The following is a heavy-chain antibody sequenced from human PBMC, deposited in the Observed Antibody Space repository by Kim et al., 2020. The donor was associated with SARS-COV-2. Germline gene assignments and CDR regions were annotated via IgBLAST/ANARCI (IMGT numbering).Heavy chain of an antibody. Sequence: SVKVSCKASGGTFSSYAISWVRQAPGQGLEWMGGIIPIFGTANYAQKFQGRVTITADESTSTAYMELSSLRSDDTAVYYCAILSSTVYGGNNWFDPWGQGTLVTVSS. V-gene: IGHV1-69*13. D-gene: IGHD4-17*01. CDR3: AILSSTVYGGNNWFDP. CDR1: GGTFSSYA. J-gene: IGHJ5*02. CDR2: IIPIFGTA.